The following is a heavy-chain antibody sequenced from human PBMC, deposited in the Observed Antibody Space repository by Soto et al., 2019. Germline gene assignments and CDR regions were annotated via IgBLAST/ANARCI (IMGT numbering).Heavy chain of an antibody. CDR3: ARARWAVTPLDY. V-gene: IGHV3-21*01. J-gene: IGHJ4*02. CDR1: GFTFSSYS. CDR2: ISSSSSYI. D-gene: IGHD5-18*01. Sequence: EVQLVESGGGLVKPGGSLRLSCAASGFTFSSYSMNWVRQAPGKGLEWVSSISSSSSYIYYADSVKGRFTISRDNAKNSLYRQMNSLRAEDTAVYYCARARWAVTPLDYWGQGTLVTVSS.